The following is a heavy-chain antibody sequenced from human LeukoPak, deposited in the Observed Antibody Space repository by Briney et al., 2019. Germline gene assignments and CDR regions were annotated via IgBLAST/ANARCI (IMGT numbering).Heavy chain of an antibody. V-gene: IGHV4-4*07. CDR3: ARRRWVRGPDVVNPFDY. CDR2: IYVTGST. CDR1: GASISSYY. D-gene: IGHD5-12*01. J-gene: IGHJ4*02. Sequence: SETLSLTCTVSGASISSYYWSWIRQPAGKALEWIGRIYVTGSTTYNPSLESRVTMSLDTSKNHFSLKLRSVTAADTAVYYCARRRWVRGPDVVNPFDYWGQGTLVTVSS.